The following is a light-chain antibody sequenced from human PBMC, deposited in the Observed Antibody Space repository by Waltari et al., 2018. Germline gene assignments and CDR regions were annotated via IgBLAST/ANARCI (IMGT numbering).Light chain of an antibody. CDR3: AICDSSLNAIV. CDR1: NSNIGNNY. V-gene: IGLV1-51*01. J-gene: IGLJ3*02. Sequence: QSVLTQPPSVSAAPGQKVTISCSGTNSNIGNNYVAWYQQLPGTAPKLLIYDNKKRPSGIPDRFSGSKSGRTATLAISGLQTGDEADYSCAICDSSLNAIVFGGGTKLTVL. CDR2: DNK.